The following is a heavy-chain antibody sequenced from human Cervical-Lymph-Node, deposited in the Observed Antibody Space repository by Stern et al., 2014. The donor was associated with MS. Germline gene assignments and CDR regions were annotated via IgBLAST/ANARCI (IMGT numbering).Heavy chain of an antibody. V-gene: IGHV5-51*01. CDR1: RDSFTHYW. Sequence: EVQLVESGAEVKKPGESLKISCKASRDSFTHYWIGWVRQMPGKGLEWMGSIFPGDSDTKSSPSSEGQVTFSVDRSTSTASLQWSSLKASDTAIYYCARHHGRSPTPFDSWGQGTRVTVSS. D-gene: IGHD5-24*01. CDR3: ARHHGRSPTPFDS. J-gene: IGHJ4*02. CDR2: IFPGDSDT.